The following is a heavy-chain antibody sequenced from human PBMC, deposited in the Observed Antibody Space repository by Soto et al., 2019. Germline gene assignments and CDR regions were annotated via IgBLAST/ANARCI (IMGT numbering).Heavy chain of an antibody. CDR3: AKGWAGYTPIDY. Sequence: EVQLLESGGGLVQPGGSLRLSCAASGFTFSSYAMSWVRQAPGKGLEWVSAISGSGGSTYSADSVKGRFTISRDNSKTTLYLQMNSLRAEDTAVYYCAKGWAGYTPIDYWGQGTLVTVSS. CDR2: ISGSGGST. D-gene: IGHD6-25*01. CDR1: GFTFSSYA. V-gene: IGHV3-23*01. J-gene: IGHJ4*02.